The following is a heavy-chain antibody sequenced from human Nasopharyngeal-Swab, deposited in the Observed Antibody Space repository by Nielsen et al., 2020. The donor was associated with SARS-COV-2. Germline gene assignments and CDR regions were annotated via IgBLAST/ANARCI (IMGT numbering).Heavy chain of an antibody. Sequence: GESLKISCAASGFTFSSYAMHWARRAPGKGLECVAVISYDGSNKYYADSVKGRLTISRDNSKNTLSLQMNSLRAEDTAVYYCASSPLDSSGYYYGLDYWGQGTLVTVSS. V-gene: IGHV3-30-3*01. D-gene: IGHD3-22*01. J-gene: IGHJ4*02. CDR2: ISYDGSNK. CDR1: GFTFSSYA. CDR3: ASSPLDSSGYYYGLDY.